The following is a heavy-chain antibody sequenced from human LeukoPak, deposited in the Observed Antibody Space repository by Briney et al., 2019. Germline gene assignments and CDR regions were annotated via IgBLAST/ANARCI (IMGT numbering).Heavy chain of an antibody. V-gene: IGHV4-34*01. CDR3: ARRIWYHDILTAYNI. D-gene: IGHD3-9*01. J-gene: IGHJ4*02. CDR2: INHSGST. CDR1: GGSFSGYY. Sequence: TSETLSLTCAVYGGSFSGYYWSWIRQPPGKGLEWIGEINHSGSTNYNPSLKSRVTISVDTSKNQFSLNLSSVTAADTAVYYCARRIWYHDILTAYNIWGQGTPVTVSS.